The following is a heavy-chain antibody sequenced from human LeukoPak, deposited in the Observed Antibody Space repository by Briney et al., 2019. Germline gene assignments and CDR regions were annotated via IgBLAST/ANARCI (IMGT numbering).Heavy chain of an antibody. V-gene: IGHV3-30*18. Sequence: GGSLRLSCAASGFTFSIYGMHWVRQAPGKGLEWVAVISYDGSNKYYADSVKGRFTISRDNSKNTLYLQMNSLRAEDTAVYYCAKDHRYGSGSPDAFDIWGQGTMVTVSS. CDR2: ISYDGSNK. J-gene: IGHJ3*02. D-gene: IGHD3-10*01. CDR3: AKDHRYGSGSPDAFDI. CDR1: GFTFSIYG.